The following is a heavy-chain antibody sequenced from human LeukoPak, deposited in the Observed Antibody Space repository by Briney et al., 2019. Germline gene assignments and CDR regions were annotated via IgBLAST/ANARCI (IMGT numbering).Heavy chain of an antibody. Sequence: GGSLRLSCAGSGFIFNSHWMAWVRQAPGMGLEWVGNIRQDGDEKFYADSVRGRFTISRDNAKNSLYLHLNSLRAEDTAIYYCARVRTEWYIDLWGRGTLVTVSP. CDR2: IRQDGDEK. J-gene: IGHJ2*01. V-gene: IGHV3-7*01. D-gene: IGHD2-8*02. CDR1: GFIFNSHW. CDR3: ARVRTEWYIDL.